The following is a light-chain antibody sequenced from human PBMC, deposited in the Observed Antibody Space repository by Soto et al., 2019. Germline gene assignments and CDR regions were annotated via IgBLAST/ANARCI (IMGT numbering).Light chain of an antibody. J-gene: IGKJ1*01. CDR2: GAS. CDR3: RQYNDWPPVT. V-gene: IGKV3-15*01. CDR1: QSVSSN. Sequence: SHSPVTVSLTQKERATLSCGASQSVSSNYVAWYQQKPGLAPRLLIYGASTRATGIPARFSGSGSGTEFTLTISSLLYEDYAVCYCRQYNDWPPVTFGQGTKVDI.